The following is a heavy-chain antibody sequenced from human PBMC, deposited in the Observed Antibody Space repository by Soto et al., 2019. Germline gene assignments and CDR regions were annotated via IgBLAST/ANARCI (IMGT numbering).Heavy chain of an antibody. J-gene: IGHJ4*02. D-gene: IGHD2-2*03. Sequence: QVQLQESGPGLVKPSQTLYLTCTVSGGSISSGGYYWSGIRQHPGKGLELIGYIYYSGSTYYHPSLNRRVTTSVDTSKNQSSLKLSSVPAADTAVYYCARTGERWILGYYFDYWGQGTLVTVSS. CDR1: GGSISSGGYY. CDR2: IYYSGST. V-gene: IGHV4-31*03. CDR3: ARTGERWILGYYFDY.